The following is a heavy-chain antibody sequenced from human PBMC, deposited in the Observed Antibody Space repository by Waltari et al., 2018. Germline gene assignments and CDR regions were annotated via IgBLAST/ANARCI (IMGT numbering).Heavy chain of an antibody. J-gene: IGHJ4*02. D-gene: IGHD4-17*01. CDR2: INHSGST. CDR3: ARGPGHYGDYVVN. V-gene: IGHV4-34*01. CDR1: GGSFSGYY. Sequence: QVQLQQWGAGLLKPSETLSLTCAVYGGSFSGYYLSWLRQPPGKGLEWIGEINHSGSTNYNPSLKSRVTISVDTSKNQFSLKLSSVTAADTAVYYCARGPGHYGDYVVNWGQGTLVTVSS.